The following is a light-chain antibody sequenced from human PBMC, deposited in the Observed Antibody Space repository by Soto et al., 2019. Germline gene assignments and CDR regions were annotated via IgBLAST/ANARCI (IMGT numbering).Light chain of an antibody. CDR3: QSYDSSLSDSV. CDR1: SSNIGARYD. J-gene: IGLJ2*01. Sequence: QPVLTQPPSVSGAPGQRVTISCTGSSSNIGARYDVHWYQQSPGTAPKLLIYGNTNRPSGVPDRFSGSKSGTSASLVITGLQAEDEADYYCQSYDSSLSDSVFGGGTKLTVL. V-gene: IGLV1-40*01. CDR2: GNT.